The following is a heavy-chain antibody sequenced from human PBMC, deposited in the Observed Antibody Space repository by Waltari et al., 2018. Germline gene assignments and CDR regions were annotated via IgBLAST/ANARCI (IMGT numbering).Heavy chain of an antibody. D-gene: IGHD3-10*01. CDR3: TRDLYGSGGDWFDP. CDR1: GFGFSDYD. J-gene: IGHJ5*02. V-gene: IGHV3-21*03. CDR2: IGGTHSNI. Sequence: EVRLAGSGGGLVKPGGSLGLSCTAYGFGFSDYDMNWVRQAPGTGLEWVSSIGGTHSNIFYADSVKGRFTVSRDNAKNSLYLQMDNLRAEDSGLYFCTRDLYGSGGDWFDPWGQGTLVTVSS.